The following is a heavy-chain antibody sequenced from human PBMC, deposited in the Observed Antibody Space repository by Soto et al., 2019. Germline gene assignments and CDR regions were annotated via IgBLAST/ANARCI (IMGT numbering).Heavy chain of an antibody. D-gene: IGHD3-3*02. Sequence: QVQLVQSGAEVKKPGSSVKVSCKASGGTFSTSAISWVRQAPGQGLEWVGGTMPVFATHDYAQNFQGRVTMTADESTTTTSLEPTSMRTDDTAGYYCARAKDRHQLGGNHYYLLEVWGQGTAITVSS. V-gene: IGHV1-69*12. CDR1: GGTFSTSA. CDR2: TMPVFATH. J-gene: IGHJ6*02. CDR3: ARAKDRHQLGGNHYYLLEV.